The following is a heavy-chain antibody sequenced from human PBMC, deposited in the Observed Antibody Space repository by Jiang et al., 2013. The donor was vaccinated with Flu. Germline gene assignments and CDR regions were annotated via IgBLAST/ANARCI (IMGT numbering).Heavy chain of an antibody. Sequence: GLVKPSETLSLTCAVYGGSFTDYYWTWDPPAPRKGLEWIAEINHRGSTNYIPSLESRISMSTDTSSKQFSLKLSSVTAADTAVYYCARGRHGSGSYYNNGFDYWGQGTLVTVSS. CDR1: GGSFTDYY. V-gene: IGHV4-34*01. CDR3: ARGRHGSGSYYNNGFDY. D-gene: IGHD3-10*01. J-gene: IGHJ4*02. CDR2: INHRGST.